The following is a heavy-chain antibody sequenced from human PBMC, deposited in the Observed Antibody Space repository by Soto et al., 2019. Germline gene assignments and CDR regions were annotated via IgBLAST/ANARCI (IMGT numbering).Heavy chain of an antibody. V-gene: IGHV1-69*12. D-gene: IGHD5-12*01. CDR2: IIPVCGAA. Sequence: QVQMVQSGAEVKKPGSSVRVSCKASGATLNTFINYGITWVRQAPGQGLEWMGGIIPVCGAANHAQKFQGRVTIGEDESTRPVNMDLSSLRSEDTAVYYCARGAATMILGLMYDDLEIWVQGTMVTVSS. CDR1: GATLNTFINYG. J-gene: IGHJ3*02. CDR3: ARGAATMILGLMYDDLEI.